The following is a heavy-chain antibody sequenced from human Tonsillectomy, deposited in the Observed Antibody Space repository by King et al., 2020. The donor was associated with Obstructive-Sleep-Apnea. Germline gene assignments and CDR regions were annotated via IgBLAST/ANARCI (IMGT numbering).Heavy chain of an antibody. Sequence: VQLVESGGGVVQPGRSLRLSCAASGFTFSRHAMYWVRQAPGKGLEWVAVISYDGINKYYADSVKGRFTISRDNSKNTLYLQMNSLRAEDTAVYYCAREGARDYDYVWGSYRDLPFDYWGQGTLVTVSS. CDR1: GFTFSRHA. J-gene: IGHJ4*02. CDR3: AREGARDYDYVWGSYRDLPFDY. D-gene: IGHD3-16*02. CDR2: ISYDGINK. V-gene: IGHV3-30-3*01.